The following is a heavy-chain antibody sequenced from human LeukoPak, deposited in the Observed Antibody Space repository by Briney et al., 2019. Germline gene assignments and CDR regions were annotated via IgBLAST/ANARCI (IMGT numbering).Heavy chain of an antibody. D-gene: IGHD6-13*01. J-gene: IGHJ4*02. CDR1: GFTFSSYG. CDR3: ARTQYLAAGTNPRAYYFDY. V-gene: IGHV3-33*01. CDR2: IWYDGSNK. Sequence: PGRSLRLSCAASGFTFSSYGMHWVRQAPGKGLEWVAVIWYDGSNKYYADSVKGRFTISRDNSKNTLYLQMNSLRAEDTAVYYCARTQYLAAGTNPRAYYFDYWRQGTLVTVSS.